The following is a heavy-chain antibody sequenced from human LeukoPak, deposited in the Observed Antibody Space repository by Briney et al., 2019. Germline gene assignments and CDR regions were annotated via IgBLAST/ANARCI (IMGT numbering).Heavy chain of an antibody. CDR3: ARNHSTQGYFDY. CDR2: IYHSGST. J-gene: IGHJ4*02. D-gene: IGHD2-2*01. Sequence: SGTLSLTCAVSGYSISSGDYWGWIRQYPGKGLEWLGSIYHSGSTHYNPSVKSRVTISVDTPKNQFSLSLNSVTAADTAVYYCARNHSTQGYFDYWGQGTLVTVSS. V-gene: IGHV4-38-2*01. CDR1: GYSISSGDY.